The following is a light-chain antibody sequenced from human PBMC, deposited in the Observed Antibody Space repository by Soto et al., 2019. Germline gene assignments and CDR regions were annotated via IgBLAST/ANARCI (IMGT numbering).Light chain of an antibody. Sequence: EIVMTQSPATLSVSPGERATLSCRASQSISSKVGWYQQKPGQAPRLLIYGASTRATGVPPRFSGSGSGTESTPTISSLQADDFAVSYCQQYNIWCSITFGQATRLEIK. CDR2: GAS. J-gene: IGKJ5*01. V-gene: IGKV3-15*01. CDR1: QSISSK. CDR3: QQYNIWCSIT.